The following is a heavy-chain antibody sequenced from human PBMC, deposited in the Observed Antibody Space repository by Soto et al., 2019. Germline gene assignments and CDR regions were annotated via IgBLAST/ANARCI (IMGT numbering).Heavy chain of an antibody. Sequence: QVQLVQSGAEVKKPGSSVKVSCKASGGTFSSYAISWVRQAPGQGLEWMGGIIPIFGTANYAQKFQGRVTITADESTSTAYMKLSSLRSEDTAVYYCAKPAANYYYYGMDVWGQGTTVTVSS. D-gene: IGHD2-2*01. CDR1: GGTFSSYA. V-gene: IGHV1-69*12. J-gene: IGHJ6*02. CDR3: AKPAANYYYYGMDV. CDR2: IIPIFGTA.